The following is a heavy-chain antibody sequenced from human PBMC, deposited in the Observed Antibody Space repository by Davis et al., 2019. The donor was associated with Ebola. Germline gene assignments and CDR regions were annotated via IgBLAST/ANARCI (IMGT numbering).Heavy chain of an antibody. CDR3: AKDGGSAASPWAYFDY. D-gene: IGHD6-6*01. CDR1: GFTFSRSW. J-gene: IGHJ4*02. Sequence: GGSLRLSCAASGFTFSRSWMSWVRQAPGTGLEWVANIKHDGSEKYYVDSVKGRFTISRDNSKNSLYLQMNNLRTEDTALYYCAKDGGSAASPWAYFDYWGQGTLVTVSS. V-gene: IGHV3-7*03. CDR2: IKHDGSEK.